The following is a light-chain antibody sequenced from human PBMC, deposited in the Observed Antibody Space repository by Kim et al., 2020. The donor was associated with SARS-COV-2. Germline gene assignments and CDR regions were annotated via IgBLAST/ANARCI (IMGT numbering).Light chain of an antibody. CDR3: SSYTVRSTFV. Sequence: GQSRTVSCTGTSTDVGGYDFAYWYKQNPGKVPKLILYEVTKRHSGVSSRFSGSESGNTASLTISGLQAEDEADYYCSSYTVRSTFVFGGGTQLTVL. J-gene: IGLJ3*02. V-gene: IGLV2-14*01. CDR2: EVT. CDR1: STDVGGYDF.